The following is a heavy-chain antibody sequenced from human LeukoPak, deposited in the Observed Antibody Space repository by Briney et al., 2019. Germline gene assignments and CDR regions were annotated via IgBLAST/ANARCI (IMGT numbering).Heavy chain of an antibody. Sequence: PSETLSLTCAVYGGSFSGYYWNWIRQSPGKGLDWIGEINHSGRTNYNPSLKSRVTISVDTSKNQFSLRLSSVTAADTAVYYCARFPCTGDSCYSGIRAFDIWGQGTMVTVSS. CDR3: ARFPCTGDSCYSGIRAFDI. V-gene: IGHV4-34*01. CDR2: INHSGRT. J-gene: IGHJ3*02. D-gene: IGHD2-15*01. CDR1: GGSFSGYY.